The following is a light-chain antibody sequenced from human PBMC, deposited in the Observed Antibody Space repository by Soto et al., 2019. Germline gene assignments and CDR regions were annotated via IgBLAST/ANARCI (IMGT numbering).Light chain of an antibody. CDR1: QSISSY. CDR2: AAS. V-gene: IGKV1-39*01. Sequence: DSQMIQSRSSLSASVGGRFTITCLAIQSISSYLNWYEQKPGKAPKLLIYAASSLQSGVPSRFRGSGSGTEFTLTVSSLQPDDFAPYYCQQYDSYPSTFGQGTKVDIK. CDR3: QQYDSYPST. J-gene: IGKJ1*01.